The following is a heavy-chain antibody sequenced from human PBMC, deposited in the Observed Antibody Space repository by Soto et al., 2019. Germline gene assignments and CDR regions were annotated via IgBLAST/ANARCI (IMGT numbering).Heavy chain of an antibody. CDR2: ISYDGSNK. V-gene: IGHV3-30-3*01. CDR3: AREPRPYSSSWYWFDP. D-gene: IGHD6-13*01. CDR1: YA. J-gene: IGHJ5*02. Sequence: YAIHWISKTTGKGLEWVAVISYDGSNKYYADSVKGRFTISRDNSKNTLYLQMNSRRAEDTAVYYCAREPRPYSSSWYWFDPWGQGTLVTGSP.